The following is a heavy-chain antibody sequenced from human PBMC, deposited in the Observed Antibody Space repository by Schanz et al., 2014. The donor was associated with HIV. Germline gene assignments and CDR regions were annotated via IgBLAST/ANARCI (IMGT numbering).Heavy chain of an antibody. J-gene: IGHJ4*02. D-gene: IGHD4-4*01. CDR3: ARGWRENSFDY. V-gene: IGHV3-48*02. CDR1: GITFRTFS. CDR2: ISPGGDTI. Sequence: VQLVESGGGVVQPGRSLRLSCAASGITFRTFSMDWVRQAPGRGLEWLAYISPGGDTIYYAESVQGRFTISRDYAKSSLYLQMNSLRDDDTAVYYCARGWRENSFDYWGQGTLVTVSS.